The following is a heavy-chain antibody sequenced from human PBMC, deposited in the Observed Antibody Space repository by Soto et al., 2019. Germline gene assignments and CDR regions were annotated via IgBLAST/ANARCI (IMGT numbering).Heavy chain of an antibody. D-gene: IGHD3-16*02. CDR1: GRSISSCAYY. CDR3: ARVQGGVERYRSVYWFDP. V-gene: IGHV4-31*03. J-gene: IGHJ5*02. CDR2: IYYSGST. Sequence: LSLTCTVSGRSISSCAYYWSWYRHLPAKGLDWIGYIYYSGSTYYNPSLKSRVTISVDTSKTPFSLKLRSVTAADTAVYYCARVQGGVERYRSVYWFDPWGQGTLVTVSA.